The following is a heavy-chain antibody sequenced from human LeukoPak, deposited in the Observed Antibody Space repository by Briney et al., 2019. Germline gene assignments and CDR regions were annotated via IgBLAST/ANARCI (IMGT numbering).Heavy chain of an antibody. Sequence: PGRSLRLSCAASGFTFSSYGMHWVRQAPGKGLEWVAVIWYDGSNKYYADSVKGRFTISRDNSKNTLYLQMNSLRAEDTAVYYCAREAAAGHNWFDPWGQGTLVTVSS. CDR1: GFTFSSYG. J-gene: IGHJ5*02. CDR3: AREAAAGHNWFDP. V-gene: IGHV3-33*01. CDR2: IWYDGSNK. D-gene: IGHD6-13*01.